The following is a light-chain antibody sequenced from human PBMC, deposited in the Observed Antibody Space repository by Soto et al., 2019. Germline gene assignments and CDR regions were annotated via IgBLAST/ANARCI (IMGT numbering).Light chain of an antibody. Sequence: EVVLTQSPATLSLSPGERAILSCRASQSVEKYLVWYQQKPGQAPRLLIYDTSNRATGIPARFSGSGSETDLALTISSLEPEDFAVYYCQQRKHWPRLTFGGGTKVELK. CDR1: QSVEKY. CDR3: QQRKHWPRLT. CDR2: DTS. J-gene: IGKJ4*01. V-gene: IGKV3-11*01.